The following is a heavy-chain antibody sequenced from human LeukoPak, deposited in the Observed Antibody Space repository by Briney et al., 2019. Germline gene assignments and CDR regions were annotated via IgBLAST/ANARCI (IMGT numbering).Heavy chain of an antibody. V-gene: IGHV4-59*07. CDR1: GGSISSYY. Sequence: SHTLSLTCTVSGGSISSYYWSWVRQPPEKGLEWSGFIYYSWSTNYNPSLTSRVTISVDTSKNQCSLKLSSVTAADTAVYYSARVGWWYYFDYWGQGTLVTVSS. CDR3: ARVGWWYYFDY. D-gene: IGHD2-15*01. CDR2: IYYSWST. J-gene: IGHJ4*02.